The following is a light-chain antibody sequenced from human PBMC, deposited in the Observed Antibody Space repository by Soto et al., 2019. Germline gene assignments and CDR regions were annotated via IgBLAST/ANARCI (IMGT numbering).Light chain of an antibody. J-gene: IGKJ1*01. CDR1: QSVSSN. V-gene: IGKV3-15*01. CDR3: QQYNTWLPGP. CDR2: GAS. Sequence: EIVMTQSPATLSVSPGERATLSCRASQSVSSNLAWYQQKPGQAPRLLIYGASTRATGIPARFSGSGSGTEFTLTISSLQSEDFAVYYCQQYNTWLPGPFGQGTKVEIK.